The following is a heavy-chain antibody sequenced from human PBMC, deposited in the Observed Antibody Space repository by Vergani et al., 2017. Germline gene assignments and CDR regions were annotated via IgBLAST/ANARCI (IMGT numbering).Heavy chain of an antibody. CDR3: ATQSITMVRGVIIHYYYYYMDV. V-gene: IGHV1-8*01. CDR2: MNPNSGNT. CDR1: GYTFTSYD. Sequence: QVQLVQSGAEVKKPGASVKVSCKASGYTFTSYDINWVRQATGQGLEWMGWMNPNSGNTGYAQKFQGRVTMTRNTSISTAYMELSSLRSEDTAVYYCATQSITMVRGVIIHYYYYYMDVWGKGP. J-gene: IGHJ6*03. D-gene: IGHD3-10*01.